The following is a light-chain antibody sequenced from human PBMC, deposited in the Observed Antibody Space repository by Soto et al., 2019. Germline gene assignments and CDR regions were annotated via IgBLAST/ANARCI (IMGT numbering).Light chain of an antibody. V-gene: IGLV3-21*04. Sequence: SYELTQPPSVSVAPGKTARITCGGNNIGSKSVHWYQQKPGQAPVLVIYYDSDRPSGSPERFSGSNSGNTATLTISRVEAGDEADYYRQVWDSSSDHQAVFGGGTKLTVL. CDR2: YDS. CDR1: NIGSKS. J-gene: IGLJ2*01. CDR3: QVWDSSSDHQAV.